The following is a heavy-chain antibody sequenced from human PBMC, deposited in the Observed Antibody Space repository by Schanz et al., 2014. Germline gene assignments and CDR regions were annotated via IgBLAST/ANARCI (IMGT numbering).Heavy chain of an antibody. Sequence: QVQLVQSGPEVKKPGASVRVSCKASGYAFTSYGISWVRQAPGQGLQWMAWISGFNGETHYAQQVQDRVTMTTDTSTNTAYMELRSLRSDDTAVYYCARDRGHVEQLVLEWYYAMDVWGQGTTVAVSS. J-gene: IGHJ6*02. V-gene: IGHV1-18*01. D-gene: IGHD6-6*01. CDR3: ARDRGHVEQLVLEWYYAMDV. CDR2: ISGFNGET. CDR1: GYAFTSYG.